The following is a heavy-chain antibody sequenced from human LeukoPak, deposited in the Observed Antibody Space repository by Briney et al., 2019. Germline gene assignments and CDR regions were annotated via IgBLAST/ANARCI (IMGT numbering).Heavy chain of an antibody. J-gene: IGHJ1*01. D-gene: IGHD6-13*01. CDR1: GYTSTSYG. CDR2: ISAYNGNT. V-gene: IGHV1-18*01. CDR3: ARSATTAAGTRYFHH. Sequence: ASVKVSCKASGYTSTSYGISWVRQAPGQGLEWMGWISAYNGNTNYAQKLQGRVTMTTDTSTSTAYMELRSLRSDDTAVYYCARSATTAAGTRYFHHWGQGTLVTVSS.